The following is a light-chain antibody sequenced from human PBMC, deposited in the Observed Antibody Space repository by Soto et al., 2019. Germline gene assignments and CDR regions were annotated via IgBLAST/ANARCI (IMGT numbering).Light chain of an antibody. CDR1: SSDVGAYNY. J-gene: IGLJ1*01. CDR3: CSYAGSSSYV. CDR2: DVS. Sequence: QSALTQPRSVSGSPGQSVTISCTGTSSDVGAYNYVSWYQQHPGKAPKVMIYDVSKRPSGVPDRFSGSKSGNTPSLTISGLQAEDEADYYCCSYAGSSSYVFGAGTKLTVL. V-gene: IGLV2-11*01.